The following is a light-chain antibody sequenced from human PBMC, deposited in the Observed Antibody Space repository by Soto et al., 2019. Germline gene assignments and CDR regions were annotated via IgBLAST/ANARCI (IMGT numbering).Light chain of an antibody. V-gene: IGKV3-11*01. CDR3: QQRSNWRVT. CDR1: QSVNIY. Sequence: EVGLTHSPATLSLSPGERATLSCRASQSVNIYLAWYQQKPGQAPRLLIYDASNRATGIPARFSGSGSGTDFTLTISSLEPEDSAVYYCQQRSNWRVTFGGGTKVDIK. CDR2: DAS. J-gene: IGKJ4*01.